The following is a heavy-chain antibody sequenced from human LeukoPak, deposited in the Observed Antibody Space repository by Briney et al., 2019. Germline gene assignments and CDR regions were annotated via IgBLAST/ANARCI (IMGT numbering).Heavy chain of an antibody. D-gene: IGHD6-13*01. V-gene: IGHV3-15*01. CDR2: IKSKTDGGTT. CDR1: GFPYGNPW. Sequence: GGSFSLPCEASGFPYGNPWMSWVRQAQGKGLEWVGRIKSKTDGGTTDHAAPVKGRFTISRDDSKNTLYLQMNSLKTEDTAVYYCGAGTGRSDFDYWGQGTLVTVSS. J-gene: IGHJ4*02. CDR3: GAGTGRSDFDY.